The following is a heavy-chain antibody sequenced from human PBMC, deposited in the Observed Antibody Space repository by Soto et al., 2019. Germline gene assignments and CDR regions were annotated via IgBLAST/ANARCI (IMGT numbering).Heavy chain of an antibody. D-gene: IGHD6-19*01. CDR1: GYTFTSYG. J-gene: IGHJ4*02. CDR2: ISAYNGNT. Sequence: ASVKVSCKASGYTFTSYGISWVRQAPGQGLEWMGWISAYNGNTNYAQKLQGRVTMTTDTSTSTAYMELRSLRSDDTAVYYCARMVIAVAGSTGTFDYWGQGTLVTVSS. V-gene: IGHV1-18*04. CDR3: ARMVIAVAGSTGTFDY.